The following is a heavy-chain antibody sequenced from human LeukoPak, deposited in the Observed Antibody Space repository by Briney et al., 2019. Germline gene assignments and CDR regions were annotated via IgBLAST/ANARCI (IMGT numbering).Heavy chain of an antibody. CDR3: AKGRRWLQFAYFDY. J-gene: IGHJ4*02. CDR2: INHSGST. Sequence: PSETLSLTCAVYGGSFSGYYWSWIRQPPGKGLEWIGEINHSGSTNYNPSLKSRVTISVDTSKNQFSLKLSSVTAADTAVYYCAKGRRWLQFAYFDYWGQGTLVTVSS. CDR1: GGSFSGYY. D-gene: IGHD5-12*01. V-gene: IGHV4-34*01.